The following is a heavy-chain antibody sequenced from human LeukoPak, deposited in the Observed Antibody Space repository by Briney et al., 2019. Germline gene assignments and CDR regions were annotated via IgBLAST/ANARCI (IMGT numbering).Heavy chain of an antibody. V-gene: IGHV4-34*01. CDR1: GGSFSGYY. D-gene: IGHD3-3*01. Sequence: SSETLSLTCAVYGGSFSGYYWSWIRQPPGKGLEWIGEINHSGSTNYNPSLKSRVTISVDTSKNQFSLKLSSVTAADTAVYYCARENLGVVTDWGQGTLVTVSS. CDR2: INHSGST. J-gene: IGHJ4*02. CDR3: ARENLGVVTD.